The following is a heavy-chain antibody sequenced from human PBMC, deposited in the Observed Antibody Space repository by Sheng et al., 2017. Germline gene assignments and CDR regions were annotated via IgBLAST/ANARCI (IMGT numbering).Heavy chain of an antibody. J-gene: IGHJ3*02. CDR2: ISVNSGNT. V-gene: IGHV1-18*01. Sequence: GPGVKKPGASVKVSCKASGYTLRSYGISWVRQAPGQGLEWMGWISVNSGNTNYAQKLQGRVTMTTDTSTSTAYMELRSLRSDDTAVYYCARDRTYYYDSSGYSIVDSGYAFDIWGQG. CDR1: GYTLRSYG. CDR3: ARDRTYYYDSSGYSIVDSGYAFDI. D-gene: IGHD3-22*01.